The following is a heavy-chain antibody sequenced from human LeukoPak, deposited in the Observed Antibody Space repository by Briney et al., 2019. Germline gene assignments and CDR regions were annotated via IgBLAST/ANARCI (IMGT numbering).Heavy chain of an antibody. CDR2: FSTSGST. D-gene: IGHD2-2*01. J-gene: IGHJ4*02. V-gene: IGHV4-4*07. CDR1: GASISSYY. Sequence: PSETLSLTCAVSGASISSYYWSWIRQPAGKGLEWVGRFSTSGSTNYNPSLKSRVTMSVDTSKNQFSLKLTSVAAADTAVYYCAASKSGTTSWPHYWGQGTLVTVSS. CDR3: AASKSGTTSWPHY.